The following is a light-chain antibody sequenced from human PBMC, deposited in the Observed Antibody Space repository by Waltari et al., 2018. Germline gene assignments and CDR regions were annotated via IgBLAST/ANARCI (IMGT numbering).Light chain of an antibody. CDR1: RSNIGAGYD. CDR2: GHN. Sequence: QSVLTQPPSVSGAPGQRVSISCTGSRSNIGAGYDVHWYQQLPGTAPKLLLYGHNNRPSGVPDRFSGSKSGTSASLAITGLQAEDEADYYCQSYDSSLSGYVFGTGTKVTVL. CDR3: QSYDSSLSGYV. J-gene: IGLJ1*01. V-gene: IGLV1-40*01.